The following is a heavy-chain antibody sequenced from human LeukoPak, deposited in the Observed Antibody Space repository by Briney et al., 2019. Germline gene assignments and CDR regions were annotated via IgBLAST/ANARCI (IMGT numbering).Heavy chain of an antibody. CDR3: TKSVAGRLDY. D-gene: IGHD2-15*01. J-gene: IGHJ4*02. CDR1: GLSFSSYA. CDR2: ISGNGGST. V-gene: IGHV3-23*01. Sequence: GGSLRLSCAASGLSFSSYAMSWVRQAPGKGLEWVSVISGNGGSTDYGDAVKGRFTSSRDNSKNTLFLQMNTLRAEDTAVYYCTKSVAGRLDYWGQGTLVTVSS.